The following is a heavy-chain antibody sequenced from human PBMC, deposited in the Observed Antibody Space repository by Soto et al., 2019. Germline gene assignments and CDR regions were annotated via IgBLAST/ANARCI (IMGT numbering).Heavy chain of an antibody. CDR2: IYSSGTT. V-gene: IGHV3-66*01. CDR1: GFTVSSNY. CDR3: ARDRNGFDY. D-gene: IGHD2-8*01. Sequence: GGSLRLSCAVSGFTVSSNYMSWVRQAPGKGLEWVSVIYSSGTTYYADSVKGRFTISRDNSKNTLYFQMNSLRAEDTAVYYCARDRNGFDYWGQGTLVTVS. J-gene: IGHJ4*02.